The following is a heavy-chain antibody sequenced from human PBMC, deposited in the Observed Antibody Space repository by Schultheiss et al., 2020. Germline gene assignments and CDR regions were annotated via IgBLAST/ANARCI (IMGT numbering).Heavy chain of an antibody. CDR2: IYTSGST. D-gene: IGHD3-10*01. CDR3: AREGDGWFGELFPFDY. Sequence: GSLRLSCTVSGGSISSYYWSWIRQPAGKGLEWIGRIYTSGSTNYNPSLKSRVTMSVDTSKNQFSLKLSSVTAADTAVYYCAREGDGWFGELFPFDYWGQGTLVTVSS. J-gene: IGHJ4*02. CDR1: GGSISSYY. V-gene: IGHV4-4*07.